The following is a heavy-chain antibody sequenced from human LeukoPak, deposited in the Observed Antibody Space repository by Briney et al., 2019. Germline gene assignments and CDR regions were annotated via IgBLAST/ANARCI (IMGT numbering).Heavy chain of an antibody. CDR2: INQDGSAQ. J-gene: IGHJ4*02. Sequence: GGSLRLSCAASGFTPGTSRMSWARQAPGEGLEWVANINQDGSAQYYVDAVKGRFTISRDNAKSSLYLQMNSLRAEDTAVYYCARSARWGQGTLVTVSS. V-gene: IGHV3-7*01. CDR3: ARSAR. CDR1: GFTPGTSR.